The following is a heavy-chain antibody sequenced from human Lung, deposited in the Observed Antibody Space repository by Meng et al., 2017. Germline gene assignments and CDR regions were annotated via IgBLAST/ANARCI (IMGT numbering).Heavy chain of an antibody. J-gene: IGHJ4*02. D-gene: IGHD2-21*02. CDR1: GYTFAAYW. CDR2: INAGNGNT. V-gene: IGHV1-3*01. CDR3: ARGDYCGGDCYWFDY. Sequence: GQLVQSGPEGKKPGAPVKLSCKPSGYTFAAYWIHWLRQAPGQGLEWMGWINAGNGNTKYSQKFQGRVTITRDTSASTAYMELSSLRSEDTAVYYCARGDYCGGDCYWFDYWGQGTLVTVSS.